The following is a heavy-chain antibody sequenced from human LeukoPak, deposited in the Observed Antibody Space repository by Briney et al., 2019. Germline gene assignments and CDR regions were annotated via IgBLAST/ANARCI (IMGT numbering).Heavy chain of an antibody. D-gene: IGHD5-24*01. CDR2: INHSGST. J-gene: IGHJ4*02. Sequence: SETLSLTCAVYGGSFSGYYWSWIRQPPGKGLEWIGEINHSGSTNYNPSLKSRVTISVDTSKNQFSLKLSSVTAADTAVYYCARIGRDGYNLGYWGQGTLVTVSS. CDR1: GGSFSGYY. CDR3: ARIGRDGYNLGY. V-gene: IGHV4-34*01.